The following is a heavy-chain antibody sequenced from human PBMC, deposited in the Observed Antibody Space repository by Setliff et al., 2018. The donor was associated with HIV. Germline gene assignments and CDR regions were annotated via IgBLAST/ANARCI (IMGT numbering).Heavy chain of an antibody. CDR2: ITSRSADI. V-gene: IGHV3-21*01. Sequence: GGSLRLSCAASGFTFSTFSMSWVRQAPGKGLEWVSSITSRSADIYYADSVRGRFTISRDNARNSLLLQMNSLRADDTAVYYCARVRPLGYCSTGACPPDYLGQGTLVTVSS. CDR3: ARVRPLGYCSTGACPPDY. J-gene: IGHJ4*02. CDR1: GFTFSTFS. D-gene: IGHD2-8*01.